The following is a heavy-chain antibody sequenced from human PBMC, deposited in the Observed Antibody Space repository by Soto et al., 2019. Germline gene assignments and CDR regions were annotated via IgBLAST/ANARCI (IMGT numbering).Heavy chain of an antibody. V-gene: IGHV4-59*08. D-gene: IGHD3-22*01. CDR1: GGSISSYY. J-gene: IGHJ1*01. CDR2: IYYSGST. Sequence: PSETLSLTCTVSGGSISSYYWSWIRQPPGKGLEWIGYIYYSGSTNYNPSLKSRVTISVDTSKNQFSLKLSSVTAADTAVYYCARHYYDSSGYLEYFQHWGQGTLVTVS. CDR3: ARHYYDSSGYLEYFQH.